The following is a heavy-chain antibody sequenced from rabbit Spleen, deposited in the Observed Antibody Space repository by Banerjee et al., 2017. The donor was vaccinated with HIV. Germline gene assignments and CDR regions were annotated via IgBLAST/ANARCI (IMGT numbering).Heavy chain of an antibody. CDR3: ARDLDAVIGWNFGW. D-gene: IGHD1-1*01. Sequence: QEQLEESGGGLVKPEGSLTLTCKASGFDLSSYYYICWVRQAPGKGLELIACIDTSSGSTWYASWVNGRFPISRGTSLNTVDLRMTSLTAADTATYFCARDLDAVIGWNFGWWGQGTLVTVS. CDR2: IDTSSGST. J-gene: IGHJ4*01. V-gene: IGHV1S43*01. CDR1: GFDLSSYYY.